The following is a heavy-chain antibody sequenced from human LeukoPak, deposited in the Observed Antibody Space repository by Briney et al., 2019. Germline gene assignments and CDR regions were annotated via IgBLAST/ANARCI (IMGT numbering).Heavy chain of an antibody. CDR3: ARGVYSNYLPIPYYYYMDV. D-gene: IGHD4-11*01. CDR1: GGTFSSYA. Sequence: SVKVSCKASGGTFSSYAISWVRQAPGQGLEWMGGIIPIFGTANYAQKFQGRVTITTDESTSTAHMELSSLRSEDTAVYYCARGVYSNYLPIPYYYYMDVWGKGTTVTVSS. CDR2: IIPIFGTA. J-gene: IGHJ6*03. V-gene: IGHV1-69*05.